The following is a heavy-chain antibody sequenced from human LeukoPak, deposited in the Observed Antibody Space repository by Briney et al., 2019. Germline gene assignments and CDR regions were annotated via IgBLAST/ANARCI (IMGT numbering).Heavy chain of an antibody. D-gene: IGHD1-14*01. Sequence: GGSLRLSCAASGFTFSSYSMNWVRQAPGKGLEWVSFISTSSNTIYYADSVKGRFTVSRDNAKNSLSLQMNSLRAEDTAVYCCARVRTGYYFDYWGQGTLVTVSS. CDR2: ISTSSNTI. CDR3: ARVRTGYYFDY. V-gene: IGHV3-48*01. CDR1: GFTFSSYS. J-gene: IGHJ4*02.